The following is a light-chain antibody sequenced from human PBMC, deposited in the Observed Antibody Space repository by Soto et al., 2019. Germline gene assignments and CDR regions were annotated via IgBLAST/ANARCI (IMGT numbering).Light chain of an antibody. CDR1: SSNIGSNH. Sequence: QSVLTQSPSAPGTPGQRVIIACSGSSSNIGSNHVNWYRHLPGASPKLLIFRCDQPPSGVPDRFSGSKSGTTASLAISGLQSGNEAAYYSEAWDDSRYGVVFGGGTKLTVL. J-gene: IGLJ2*01. V-gene: IGLV1-44*01. CDR3: EAWDDSRYGVV. CDR2: RCD.